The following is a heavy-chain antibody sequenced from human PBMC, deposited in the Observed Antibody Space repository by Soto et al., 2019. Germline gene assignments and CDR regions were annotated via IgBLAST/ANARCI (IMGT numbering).Heavy chain of an antibody. D-gene: IGHD2-2*01. V-gene: IGHV4-34*01. Sequence: KTSETLSLTCAVDGGSVSGYYWTWIRQPPGKGLEWIGEINHSGNTNYNPSLESRVTMSVDTSKNHFSLKVTSVSAADTAVYYCARSELGARRHCDGTSCSNTATKNGMDVWGQGTTVTVS. CDR2: INHSGNT. CDR3: ARSELGARRHCDGTSCSNTATKNGMDV. CDR1: GGSVSGYY. J-gene: IGHJ6*02.